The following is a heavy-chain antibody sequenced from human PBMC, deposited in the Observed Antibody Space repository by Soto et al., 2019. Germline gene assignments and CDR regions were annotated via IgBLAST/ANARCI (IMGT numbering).Heavy chain of an antibody. Sequence: EVQLVESGGGLIQPGGSLRLSCAASGFTVSSDYMSWVRQAPGKGLEWVSVIYSDDRTYYADSVKGRFTISRDNSKNTPFLQMNGLRAEDTAVYYCARELWSGSWKNYFDYWGQGALVTVSS. D-gene: IGHD2-15*01. CDR2: IYSDDRT. V-gene: IGHV3-53*01. CDR1: GFTVSSDY. J-gene: IGHJ4*02. CDR3: ARELWSGSWKNYFDY.